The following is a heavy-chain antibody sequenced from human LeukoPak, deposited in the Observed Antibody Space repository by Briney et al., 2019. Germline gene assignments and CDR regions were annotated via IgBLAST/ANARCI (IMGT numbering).Heavy chain of an antibody. J-gene: IGHJ3*02. V-gene: IGHV1-69*13. CDR1: GGTFSSYA. CDR3: ARAPNFNDAFDI. D-gene: IGHD3-3*01. Sequence: SVKVSCKASGGTFSSYAISWVRQAPGQGLEWMGGIIPIFGTANYAQKFQGRVTITADESTSTAYMELSSLRSEDTAVYYCARAPNFNDAFDIWGQGTMVTVSS. CDR2: IIPIFGTA.